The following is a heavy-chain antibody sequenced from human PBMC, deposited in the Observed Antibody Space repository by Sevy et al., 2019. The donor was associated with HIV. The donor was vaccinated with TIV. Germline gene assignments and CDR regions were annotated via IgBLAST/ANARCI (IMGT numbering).Heavy chain of an antibody. CDR1: GFTFSSYA. J-gene: IGHJ4*02. CDR3: ATHYSGRGFDY. V-gene: IGHV3-23*01. D-gene: IGHD4-4*01. Sequence: GGSLRLSCAASGFTFSSYAMSWVRQAPGKGLEWVSDISGSGGSTYYADSVKGRFTISRDNSKNTLYLQMNSLRAEDTAVYYCATHYSGRGFDYWGQGTLVTVSS. CDR2: ISGSGGST.